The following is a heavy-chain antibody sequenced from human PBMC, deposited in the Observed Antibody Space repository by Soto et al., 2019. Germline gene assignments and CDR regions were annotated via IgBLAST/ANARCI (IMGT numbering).Heavy chain of an antibody. CDR3: ARDLYYDSSGYSQFDS. D-gene: IGHD3-22*01. J-gene: IGHJ4*02. V-gene: IGHV4-38-2*02. CDR2: IYHSGST. Sequence: PSETLCLTCAVSGYSTSCGYYWGWMRQPPGKGLEWIGSIYHSGSTYYNPSLKSRVTISVDTSKNQFSLKLSSVTAADTAVYYCARDLYYDSSGYSQFDSWGQRALVTLSA. CDR1: GYSTSCGYY.